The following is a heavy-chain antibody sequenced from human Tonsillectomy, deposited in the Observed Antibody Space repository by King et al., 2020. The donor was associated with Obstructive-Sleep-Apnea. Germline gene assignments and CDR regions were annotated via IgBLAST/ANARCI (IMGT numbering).Heavy chain of an antibody. Sequence: VQLQESGPGLVKPSQTLSLTCTVSGDSISSGDYYWGWIRQPPGKGLEWSGYIYNSGNSYYNPSLKSRVTISVDTSKIQFSLKLSSVTAADTAVYYCAREYCSGGSCSLAYWGQGTLVTVSS. V-gene: IGHV4-30-4*01. D-gene: IGHD2-15*01. CDR3: AREYCSGGSCSLAY. J-gene: IGHJ4*02. CDR1: GDSISSGDYY. CDR2: IYNSGNS.